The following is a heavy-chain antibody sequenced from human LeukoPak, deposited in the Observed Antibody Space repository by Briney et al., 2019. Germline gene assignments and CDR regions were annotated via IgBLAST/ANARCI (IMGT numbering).Heavy chain of an antibody. V-gene: IGHV3-23*01. J-gene: IGHJ4*02. Sequence: PGESLRLSCTASGSTFSTYPMTWVRQAPGQGLEWVSAISGNSVTMYYADSVKGRFTISRDNSKNTLYLQMYSLRAEDTAVYYCAKILSGTYSFDLWGQGTLVTVSS. CDR1: GSTFSTYP. CDR3: AKILSGTYSFDL. CDR2: ISGNSVTM. D-gene: IGHD1-26*01.